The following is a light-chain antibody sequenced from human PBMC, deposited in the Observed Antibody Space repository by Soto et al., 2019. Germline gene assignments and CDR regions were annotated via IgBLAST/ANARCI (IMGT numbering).Light chain of an antibody. V-gene: IGLV2-14*01. CDR2: EVS. CDR3: SSYTSGSTLYV. Sequence: QSVLTQPASVSGSPGQPITISCTGTSSDVGGYNYVSWYQQHPGKAPKLMIYEVSNRPSGVSNRFSGSKSGNTASLTISGLQAEDEADYYCSSYTSGSTLYVFGSGTKATVL. CDR1: SSDVGGYNY. J-gene: IGLJ1*01.